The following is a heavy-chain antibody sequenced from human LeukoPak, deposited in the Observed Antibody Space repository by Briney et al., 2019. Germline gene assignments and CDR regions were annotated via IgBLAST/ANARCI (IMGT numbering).Heavy chain of an antibody. D-gene: IGHD2-15*01. V-gene: IGHV4-31*03. CDR2: IYYSGST. Sequence: SQTLSLTCTVSGGSISSGGYYWSWIRQHPGKGLEWIGYIYYSGSTYYNPSLKSRVTISVDTSKNQFSLKLSSVTAADTAVYYCARVSWGKYNWFDPWGQGTLVTVSS. J-gene: IGHJ5*02. CDR1: GGSISSGGYY. CDR3: ARVSWGKYNWFDP.